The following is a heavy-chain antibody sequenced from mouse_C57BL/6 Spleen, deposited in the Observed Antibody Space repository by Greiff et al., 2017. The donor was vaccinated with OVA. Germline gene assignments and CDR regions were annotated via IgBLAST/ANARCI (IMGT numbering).Heavy chain of an antibody. Sequence: QVQLQQPGTELVKPGASVKLSCKASGYTFTSYWMHWVKQRPGQGLEWIGNINPSNGGTNYNEKFKSKATLTVDKSASTAYMQLSSLTSEDSAVYYCARSGGYSNYVYWYFDVWGTGTTVTVSS. CDR1: GYTFTSYW. CDR2: INPSNGGT. J-gene: IGHJ1*03. CDR3: ARSGGYSNYVYWYFDV. D-gene: IGHD2-5*01. V-gene: IGHV1-53*01.